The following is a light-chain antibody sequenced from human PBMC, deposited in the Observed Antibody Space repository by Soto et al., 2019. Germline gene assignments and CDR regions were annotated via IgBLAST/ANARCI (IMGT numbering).Light chain of an antibody. CDR1: SSDVGGYNF. J-gene: IGLJ3*02. Sequence: QSALTQPRSVSGSPGQSVTISCTGTSSDVGGYNFVSWYPHHPGKAPKLMIYDVSKRPSGVPDRFSGSKSGSTASLTISGLQAEDEADYYCGSYAGSYTLVFGGGTKLTVL. CDR2: DVS. V-gene: IGLV2-11*01. CDR3: GSYAGSYTLV.